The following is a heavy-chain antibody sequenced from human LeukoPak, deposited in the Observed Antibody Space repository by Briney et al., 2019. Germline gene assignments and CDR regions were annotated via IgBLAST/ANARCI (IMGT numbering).Heavy chain of an antibody. V-gene: IGHV3-21*01. D-gene: IGHD5-18*01. Sequence: GGSLRLSCTASGFNFSSYTMNWVRQAPGKGVEWVSYLSGSGNYIYYAESLKGRFTVSRDNAKKSLYLQMNSLRADDTAMFFCARAAPKRGYTFGFDFWGQGTLVTVSS. CDR2: LSGSGNYI. J-gene: IGHJ5*01. CDR3: ARAAPKRGYTFGFDF. CDR1: GFNFSSYT.